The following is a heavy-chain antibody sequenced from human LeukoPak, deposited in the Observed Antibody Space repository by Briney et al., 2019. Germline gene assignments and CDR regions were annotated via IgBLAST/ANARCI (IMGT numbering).Heavy chain of an antibody. CDR2: INGSGGST. V-gene: IGHV3-23*01. J-gene: IGHJ5*02. D-gene: IGHD6-19*01. CDR3: AKDPAQWLVHWRDWFDP. Sequence: VQPGGSLRLSRAAPGFTLSSYAMSWVRPAPGEGPGWVSAINGSGGSTYYADSVKGRFTISRDNSKNTLYLQMNSLRAEDTAVYYCAKDPAQWLVHWRDWFDPWGQGTLVTVSS. CDR1: GFTLSSYA.